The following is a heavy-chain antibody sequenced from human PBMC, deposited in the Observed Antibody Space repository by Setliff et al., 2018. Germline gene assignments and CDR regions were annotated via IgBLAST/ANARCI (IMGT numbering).Heavy chain of an antibody. V-gene: IGHV4-34*01. CDR1: GGSFSGYS. Sequence: SETLSLTCAVYGGSFSGYSWTWIRQPPGKGLEWIGDINHSGSTNYNPSLQSRVTISVDMSKNQFSMKLTSVTAADTAVYYCARVDFTMIQGVLGLWGQGTLVTVSS. CDR3: ARVDFTMIQGVLGL. D-gene: IGHD3-10*01. CDR2: INHSGST. J-gene: IGHJ1*01.